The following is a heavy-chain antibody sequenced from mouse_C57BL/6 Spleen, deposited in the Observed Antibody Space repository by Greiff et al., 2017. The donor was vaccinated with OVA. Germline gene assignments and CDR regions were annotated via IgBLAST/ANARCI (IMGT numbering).Heavy chain of an antibody. J-gene: IGHJ1*03. CDR2: IYPGDGDT. D-gene: IGHD2-5*01. V-gene: IGHV1-80*01. CDR1: GYAFSSYW. CDR3: ARGGDSNYVGYFDV. Sequence: QVQLQQSGAELVKPGASVKISCKASGYAFSSYWMNWVKQRPGKGLEWIGQIYPGDGDTNYNGKFKGKATLTADKSSSTAYMQLSSLTSEDSAVYFCARGGDSNYVGYFDVWGTGTTVTVSS.